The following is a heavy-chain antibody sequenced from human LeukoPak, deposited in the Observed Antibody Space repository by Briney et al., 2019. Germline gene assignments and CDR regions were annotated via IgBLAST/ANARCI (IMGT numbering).Heavy chain of an antibody. CDR1: GFTFSSYG. CDR3: ARPSTPRGSYYPDVAFDI. Sequence: PGESLRLSCAASGFTFSSYGMHWVRQAPGKGLEWVAVIWYDGSNKYYADSVKGRFTISRDNSKNTLYLQMNSLRAEDTAVYYCARPSTPRGSYYPDVAFDIWGQGTMVTVSS. J-gene: IGHJ3*02. V-gene: IGHV3-33*01. CDR2: IWYDGSNK. D-gene: IGHD1-26*01.